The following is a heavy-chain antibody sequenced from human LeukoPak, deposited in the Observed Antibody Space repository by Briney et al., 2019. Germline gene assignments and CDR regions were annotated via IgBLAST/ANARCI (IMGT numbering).Heavy chain of an antibody. CDR3: AKEVGPMVRGDY. Sequence: GGSLRLSCAASGFTFSSYAMHWVRQAPGKGLEWVAIISSDGSQKFYADSVKGRFTISRDNSKNTLYLQMDSLRAEDTAVYYCAKEVGPMVRGDYWGQGTLVTVSS. V-gene: IGHV3-30*18. D-gene: IGHD5-12*01. CDR1: GFTFSSYA. CDR2: ISSDGSQK. J-gene: IGHJ4*02.